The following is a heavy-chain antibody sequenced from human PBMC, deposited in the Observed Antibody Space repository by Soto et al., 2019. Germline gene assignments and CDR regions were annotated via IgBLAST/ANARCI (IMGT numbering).Heavy chain of an antibody. J-gene: IGHJ6*02. CDR3: ARGPRAPPPHDYGMDV. Sequence: PVGSLRLSCAASGFTFSSHVMNWVRQAPGKGLEWVAAISGGGGTTYYGDSVEGRFTMSRDNSKNTLYLQMNSLRAEDTAVYYCARGPRAPPPHDYGMDVWGQGTTVTVSS. CDR1: GFTFSSHV. V-gene: IGHV3-23*01. CDR2: ISGGGGTT.